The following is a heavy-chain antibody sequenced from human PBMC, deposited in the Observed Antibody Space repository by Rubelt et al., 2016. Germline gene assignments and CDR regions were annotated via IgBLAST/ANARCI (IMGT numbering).Heavy chain of an antibody. Sequence: QVRLQQWGAGLLKSSETLSLTCAVYGGSFSGYYWSWIRQPPGKGLEWIGEINHSGSTNCNPSLKSRVTISVDTSKNQFSRKLCAGTAADTSGYYCARGQYRLLKADWFDPWGQGTLVTVSS. D-gene: IGHD2-2*01. CDR2: INHSGST. CDR1: GGSFSGYY. J-gene: IGHJ5*02. V-gene: IGHV4-34*01. CDR3: ARGQYRLLKADWFDP.